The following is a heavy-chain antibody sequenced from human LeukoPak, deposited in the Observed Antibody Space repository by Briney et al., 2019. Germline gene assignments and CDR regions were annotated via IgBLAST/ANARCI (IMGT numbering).Heavy chain of an antibody. V-gene: IGHV4-34*01. D-gene: IGHD2-15*01. J-gene: IGHJ6*03. CDR1: GGSFSGYY. Sequence: SETLSLTCAVSGGSFSGYYWSWIRQSPGKGLEWIGETYRSGSTNYNPSLKSRVTISTAADTAVYYCARGRKIVVVVGTTRTHRDYYMNVWGKGTTVTVSS. CDR3: HRDYYMNV. CDR2: TYRSGST.